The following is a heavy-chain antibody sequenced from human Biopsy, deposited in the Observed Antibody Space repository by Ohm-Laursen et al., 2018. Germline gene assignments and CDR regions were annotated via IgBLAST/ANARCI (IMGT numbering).Heavy chain of an antibody. Sequence: SDTLSLTCTVSGDSVTKYHWSWIRQPPGKGLEWIGHIYYSVMTNHNPSLQSRVSISVDTSRNQVSLTLSSVTAADTAVYYCARDSGILNYGNFKYYHYYGMDVWGQGTKVTVSS. J-gene: IGHJ6*02. CDR3: ARDSGILNYGNFKYYHYYGMDV. D-gene: IGHD4-11*01. CDR1: GDSVTKYH. V-gene: IGHV4-59*02. CDR2: IYYSVMT.